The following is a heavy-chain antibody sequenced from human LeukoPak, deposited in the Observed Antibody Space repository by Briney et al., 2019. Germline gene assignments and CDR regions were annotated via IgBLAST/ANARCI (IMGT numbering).Heavy chain of an antibody. V-gene: IGHV4-59*01. CDR1: GGSISSYY. CDR3: AREGDTSWFDP. CDR2: IYYSGST. D-gene: IGHD2-2*01. J-gene: IGHJ5*02. Sequence: PSETLSLTCTVSGGSISSYYWSWIRQPPGKGLEWIGYIYYSGSTNYNPSLKSRVTISVDTSKNQFSLKLTSVTAADTAVYYCAREGDTSWFDPWGQGTLVPVSS.